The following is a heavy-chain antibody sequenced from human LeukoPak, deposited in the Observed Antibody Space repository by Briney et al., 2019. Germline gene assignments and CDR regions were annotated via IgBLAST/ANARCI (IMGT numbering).Heavy chain of an antibody. CDR2: TSYDESNN. CDR1: GFTFSSYG. V-gene: IGHV3-30*18. CDR3: AKDGGYLRGRGWHGGGDY. J-gene: IGHJ4*02. D-gene: IGHD6-19*01. Sequence: GGSLRLSCAASGFTFSSYGMHWVRQAPGKGLEWVAVTSYDESNNYYADSVKGRFTISRDNSKNTLYLQMNSLRAEDTAVYYCAKDGGYLRGRGWHGGGDYWGQGTLVTVSS.